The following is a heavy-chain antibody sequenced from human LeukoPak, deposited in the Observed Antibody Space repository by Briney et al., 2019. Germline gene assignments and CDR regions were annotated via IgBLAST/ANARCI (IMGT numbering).Heavy chain of an antibody. CDR2: ISSSGSTI. J-gene: IGHJ6*04. D-gene: IGHD3-10*02. Sequence: GGSLRLSCSASGFTFSRYSMNWVRQAPGKGLEWVSYISSSGSTIYYADSVKGRFTISRDNAKNSLYLQMNSLRAEDTAVYYCAELGITMIGGVWGKGTTVTISS. CDR3: AELGITMIGGV. CDR1: GFTFSRYS. V-gene: IGHV3-48*04.